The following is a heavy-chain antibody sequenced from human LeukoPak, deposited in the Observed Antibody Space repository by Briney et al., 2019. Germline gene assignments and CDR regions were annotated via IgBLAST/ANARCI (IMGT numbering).Heavy chain of an antibody. J-gene: IGHJ5*02. CDR1: GFTFSSYA. CDR3: ARGRTTVTTFSVPWFDP. Sequence: GGSLRLSCAASGFTFSSYAMHWVRQAPGKGLEYVSAISSNGGSTYYANSVKGRFTISRDNSKNTLYLQMGSLRAEDMAVYYCARGRTTVTTFSVPWFDPWGQGTLVTVSS. V-gene: IGHV3-64*01. CDR2: ISSNGGST. D-gene: IGHD4-17*01.